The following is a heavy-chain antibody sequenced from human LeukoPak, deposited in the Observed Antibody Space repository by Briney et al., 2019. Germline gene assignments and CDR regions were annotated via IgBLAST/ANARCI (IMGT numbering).Heavy chain of an antibody. D-gene: IGHD2-15*01. J-gene: IGHJ6*03. CDR1: GFTFSSYS. V-gene: IGHV3-48*01. Sequence: GGSLRLSCAASGFTFSSYSMNWVRQAPGKGLEWVSYISSSSSTIYYADSVKGRFTISRDNAKNSLYLQMNSLRAEDTAVYYCARTRAAAYYYYYMDVWGKGTTVTVSS. CDR3: ARTRAAAYYYYYMDV. CDR2: ISSSSSTI.